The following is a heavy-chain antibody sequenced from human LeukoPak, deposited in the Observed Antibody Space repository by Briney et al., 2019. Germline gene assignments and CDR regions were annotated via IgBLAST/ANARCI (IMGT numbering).Heavy chain of an antibody. CDR2: IYPGDSDT. V-gene: IGHV5-51*01. Sequence: GESLKISCRYSGYSFASYWFGWVRHMPGKGLEWIGVIYPGDSDTRYSPSFEGQVTLSGDKSTSSAFLRWRSLRASNTAIYYCASGSDEGSTSAFGIWGQRTMPIVSA. CDR3: ASGSDEGSTSAFGI. D-gene: IGHD2/OR15-2a*01. CDR1: GYSFASYW. J-gene: IGHJ3*02.